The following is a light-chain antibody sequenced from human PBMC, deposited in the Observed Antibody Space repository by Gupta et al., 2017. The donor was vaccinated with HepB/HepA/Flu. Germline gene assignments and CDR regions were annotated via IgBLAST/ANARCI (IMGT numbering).Light chain of an antibody. V-gene: IGLV8-61*01. CDR1: SGSGSTSHF. CDR2: DPN. J-gene: IGLJ3*02. Sequence: QTVVTQEPSVSMSPGGTVTHTCGLTSGSGSTSHFPSWFQQTPGQAPRTLICDPNPRSFGVPARFSGSILGNKPALTIPGAVADDESYYSCRLYMDNGLWLFGGGTKLTVL. CDR3: RLYMDNGLWL.